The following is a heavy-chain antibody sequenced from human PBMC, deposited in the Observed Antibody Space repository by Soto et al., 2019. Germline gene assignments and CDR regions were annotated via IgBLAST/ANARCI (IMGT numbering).Heavy chain of an antibody. CDR1: GFTVSSNY. CDR3: ARDGSSTLYYGMDV. Sequence: EVQLVETGGGLIQPGGSLRLSCAASGFTVSSNYMSWVRQAPGKGLEWVSVIYSGGSTYYADSVKGRFTISRDNSKNTLYVQMNSLRAEDTAVYYCARDGSSTLYYGMDVWGQGPKVTVSS. V-gene: IGHV3-53*02. D-gene: IGHD6-6*01. CDR2: IYSGGST. J-gene: IGHJ6*02.